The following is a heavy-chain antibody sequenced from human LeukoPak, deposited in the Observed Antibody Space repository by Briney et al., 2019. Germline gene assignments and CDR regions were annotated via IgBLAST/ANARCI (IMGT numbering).Heavy chain of an antibody. D-gene: IGHD1-1*01. Sequence: PSETLSLTCTVSGGSISSYYWSWIRQPPGKGLEWLGYIYYSGTTNYNPSLKSRVTISVDTSKNQFSRKLSSVTAADTAVCFCARYWSRFDYWGQGTLVTVSS. CDR3: ARYWSRFDY. CDR2: IYYSGTT. CDR1: GGSISSYY. J-gene: IGHJ4*02. V-gene: IGHV4-59*08.